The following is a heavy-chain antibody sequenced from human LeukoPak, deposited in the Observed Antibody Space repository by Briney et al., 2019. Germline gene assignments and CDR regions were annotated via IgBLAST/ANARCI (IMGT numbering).Heavy chain of an antibody. D-gene: IGHD3-10*01. Sequence: GGSLRLSCAASGFTFRSYAMSWVRQAPGKGLEWVSAITDSGGYTDYADSVKGRFTISRDNSKNTLHLQMNSLRAEDTAVYYCAKRFGGNYGHFDYWGQGTLVTVSS. J-gene: IGHJ4*02. V-gene: IGHV3-23*01. CDR2: ITDSGGYT. CDR1: GFTFRSYA. CDR3: AKRFGGNYGHFDY.